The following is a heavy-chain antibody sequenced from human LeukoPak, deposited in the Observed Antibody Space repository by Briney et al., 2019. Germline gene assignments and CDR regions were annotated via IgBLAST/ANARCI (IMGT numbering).Heavy chain of an antibody. CDR1: GFTFSSFA. V-gene: IGHV3-23*01. J-gene: IGHJ4*02. Sequence: GGSLRLSCAASGFTFSSFAMSWVRQAPGKGLEWVSGITNSGENTYYADSVKGRFTISRDNSKNTLFLEMNSQRVEDTAVYYCAKGRGFRVWDPWDNWGQGTLITVSS. CDR3: AKGRGFRVWDPWDN. D-gene: IGHD3-16*01. CDR2: ITNSGENT.